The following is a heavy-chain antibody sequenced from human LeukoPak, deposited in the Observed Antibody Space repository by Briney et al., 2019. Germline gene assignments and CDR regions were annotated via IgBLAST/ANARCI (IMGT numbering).Heavy chain of an antibody. CDR3: ARAALRGSYSRKYYYYYYMDV. J-gene: IGHJ6*03. Sequence: GASVKVSCKASGYTFTGYYMHWVRQAPGQGLEWMGWINPNSGGTNYAQKFQGRVTMTRDTSISTAYMELSRLRSDDTAVYYCARAALRGSYSRKYYYYYYMDVWGKGTTVTISS. CDR2: INPNSGGT. V-gene: IGHV1-2*02. CDR1: GYTFTGYY. D-gene: IGHD3-16*01.